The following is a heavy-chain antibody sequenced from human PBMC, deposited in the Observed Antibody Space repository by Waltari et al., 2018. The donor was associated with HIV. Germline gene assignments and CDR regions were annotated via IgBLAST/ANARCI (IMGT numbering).Heavy chain of an antibody. Sequence: QVQLQESGPGLVKPSQTLSLTCSVSGDSLGSGPYYWTWIRQHPGKGLEWIGYIYYNGNTYYNPSLKSRVTISSDTSKNQFSVRLNSVTAADTAVYYCARDRGYTSSDSEAFDIWGQGTMVTVSS. V-gene: IGHV4-31*03. CDR3: ARDRGYTSSDSEAFDI. CDR2: IYYNGNT. CDR1: GDSLGSGPYY. J-gene: IGHJ3*02. D-gene: IGHD5-12*01.